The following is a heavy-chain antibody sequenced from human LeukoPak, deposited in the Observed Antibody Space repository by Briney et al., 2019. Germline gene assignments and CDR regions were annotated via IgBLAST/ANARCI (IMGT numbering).Heavy chain of an antibody. D-gene: IGHD2/OR15-2a*01. Sequence: PSETLSLTCTVSGGSISSSSYYWGWIRQPPGKGLEWIGTIYYSGSTYYNPSLKSRVIISIDTSKNQFSLKLSSVTAADTAVYYCASLSISRPGYYYYYYGMDVWGRGTTVTVSS. CDR3: ASLSISRPGYYYYYYGMDV. V-gene: IGHV4-39*01. J-gene: IGHJ6*02. CDR1: GGSISSSSYY. CDR2: IYYSGST.